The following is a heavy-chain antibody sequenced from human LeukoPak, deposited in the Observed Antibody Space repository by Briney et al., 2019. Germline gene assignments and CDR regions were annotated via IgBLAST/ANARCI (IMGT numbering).Heavy chain of an antibody. Sequence: PSETLSLTCTVSGGSISSGDYYWSWIRQPPGKGLEWIGYIYYSGSTYYNPSLKSRVTISVDTSKNQFSLKLTSVTAADTAVYYCVRCRVIMIRGVIISEWFDPWGQGTLVTVSS. CDR1: GGSISSGDYY. CDR3: VRCRVIMIRGVIISEWFDP. V-gene: IGHV4-30-4*01. D-gene: IGHD3-10*01. J-gene: IGHJ5*02. CDR2: IYYSGST.